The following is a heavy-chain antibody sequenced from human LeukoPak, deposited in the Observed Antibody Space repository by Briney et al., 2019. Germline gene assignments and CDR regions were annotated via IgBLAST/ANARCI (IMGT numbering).Heavy chain of an antibody. J-gene: IGHJ4*02. Sequence: ASVKVSCKASGYTFTSYGISWVRQAPGQGLEWMGWISAYNGNTNYAQKLQGRVTMTTDTSTSTAYMELRSLRSDDTAVYYCASDRGVRHYYDSSGYPVWGQGTLVTVSS. D-gene: IGHD3-22*01. CDR3: ASDRGVRHYYDSSGYPV. CDR1: GYTFTSYG. V-gene: IGHV1-18*01. CDR2: ISAYNGNT.